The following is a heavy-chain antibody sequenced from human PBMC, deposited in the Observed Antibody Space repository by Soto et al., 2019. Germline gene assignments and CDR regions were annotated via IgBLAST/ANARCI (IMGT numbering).Heavy chain of an antibody. CDR2: ISYDGNNK. J-gene: IGHJ4*02. CDR3: AKDDDYGDYSGGGDY. CDR1: GFTFSSNG. Sequence: GGSLRLSCAASGFTFSSNGMHWVRQAPGKGLEWVAVISYDGNNKYYADSVKGRFTISRDNSKNTLYMQMNSLRVEDTAVYYCAKDDDYGDYSGGGDYWGQGTLVTVSS. V-gene: IGHV3-30*18. D-gene: IGHD4-17*01.